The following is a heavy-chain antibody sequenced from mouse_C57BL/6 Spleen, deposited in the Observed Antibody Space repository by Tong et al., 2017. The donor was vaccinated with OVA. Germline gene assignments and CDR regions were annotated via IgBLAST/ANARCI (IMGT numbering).Heavy chain of an antibody. Sequence: EVQLQESGGGLVKPGGSLKLSCAASGFTFSSYAMSWVRQTPEKRLEWVATINSDGGSTYYPDTMERRFIISRDNTKKTLYLQMSSLRSEDTALYYCARHEKYGNYWYFDVWGAGTTVTVSS. J-gene: IGHJ1*01. D-gene: IGHD2-10*02. CDR3: ARHEKYGNYWYFDV. V-gene: IGHV5-12-1*01. CDR1: GFTFSSYA. CDR2: INSDGGST.